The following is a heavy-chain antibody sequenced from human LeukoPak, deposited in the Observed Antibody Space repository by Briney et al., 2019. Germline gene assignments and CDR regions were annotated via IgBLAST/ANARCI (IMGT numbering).Heavy chain of an antibody. J-gene: IGHJ6*03. Sequence: GGSLRLSCAASGFTFSDYYMSWIRQAPGKGLEWVSYISSSGSTIYYADSVKGRITISRDNAKNSLYLQMNSLRAEDTAVYYCATKGGDFWSGYPFYYYYMDVWGKGTTVTVSS. D-gene: IGHD3-3*01. CDR3: ATKGGDFWSGYPFYYYYMDV. CDR1: GFTFSDYY. V-gene: IGHV3-11*01. CDR2: ISSSGSTI.